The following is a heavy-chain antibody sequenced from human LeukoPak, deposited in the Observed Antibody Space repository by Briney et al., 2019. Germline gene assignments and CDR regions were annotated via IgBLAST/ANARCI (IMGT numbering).Heavy chain of an antibody. V-gene: IGHV3-7*01. J-gene: IGHJ4*02. CDR3: GRYPPDYGDPPPY. CDR1: GFTFSRYW. CDR2: IKQDGTAK. D-gene: IGHD4-17*01. Sequence: GGSLRLSCAASGFTFSRYWMSWVRRAPGKGLEWVANIKQDGTAKDYVDSVRGRFTISRDNAKSSVYLQMNSLRVEDTAVYYCGRYPPDYGDPPPYWGQGTLVTVSS.